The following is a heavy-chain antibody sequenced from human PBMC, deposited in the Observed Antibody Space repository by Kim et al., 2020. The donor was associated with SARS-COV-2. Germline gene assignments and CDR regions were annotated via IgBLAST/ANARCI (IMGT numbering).Heavy chain of an antibody. CDR1: GYSFTSYW. CDR2: IYPGDSDT. CDR3: ARGGVWFGARYYYYGMDV. Sequence: GESLKISCKGSGYSFTSYWIGWVRQMPGKGLEWMGIIYPGDSDTRYSPSFQGQVTISADKSISTAYLQWSSLKASDTAMYYCARGGVWFGARYYYYGMDVWGQGTTVTVSS. D-gene: IGHD3-10*01. J-gene: IGHJ6*02. V-gene: IGHV5-51*01.